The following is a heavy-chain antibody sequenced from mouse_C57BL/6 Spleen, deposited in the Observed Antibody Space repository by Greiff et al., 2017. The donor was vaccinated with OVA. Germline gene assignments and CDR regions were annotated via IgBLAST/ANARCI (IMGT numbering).Heavy chain of an antibody. CDR2: ISGGGGNT. Sequence: EVKLVESGGGLVKPGGSLKLSCAASGFTFSSYTMSWVRQTPEKRLEWVATISGGGGNTYYPDSVKGRFTISRDNAKNTLYLQMSSLRSEDTALYDCARGIYDGYYWYFDVWGTGTTVTVSS. CDR1: GFTFSSYT. J-gene: IGHJ1*03. D-gene: IGHD2-3*01. V-gene: IGHV5-9*01. CDR3: ARGIYDGYYWYFDV.